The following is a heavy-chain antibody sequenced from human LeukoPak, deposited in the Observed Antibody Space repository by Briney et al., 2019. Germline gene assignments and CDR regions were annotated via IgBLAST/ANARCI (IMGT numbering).Heavy chain of an antibody. CDR3: ARGGDYYDSSGSEYFQH. V-gene: IGHV1-69*05. CDR2: IIPIFGTA. CDR1: GGTFSSYA. D-gene: IGHD3-22*01. J-gene: IGHJ1*01. Sequence: SVKVSCKASGGTFSSYAISWVRQAPGQGLEWMGGIIPIFGTANYAQKFQGRVAMTRDTSTSTVYMELSSLRSEDTAVYYCARGGDYYDSSGSEYFQHWGQGTLVTVSS.